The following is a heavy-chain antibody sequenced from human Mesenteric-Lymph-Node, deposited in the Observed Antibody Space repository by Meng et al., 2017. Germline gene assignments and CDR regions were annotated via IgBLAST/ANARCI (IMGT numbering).Heavy chain of an antibody. CDR1: GYTFTSYY. D-gene: IGHD3-9*01. V-gene: IGHV1-46*01. CDR2: INPSGGST. Sequence: ASVKVSCKASGYTFTSYYMHWVRQAPGQGLEWMGIINPSGGSTSYAQKFQGRVTMTRDTSTSTVYMELSRLRSEDTAVYYCAREYYDILTGYYRPSKYFQHWGQGTLVTVSS. J-gene: IGHJ1*01. CDR3: AREYYDILTGYYRPSKYFQH.